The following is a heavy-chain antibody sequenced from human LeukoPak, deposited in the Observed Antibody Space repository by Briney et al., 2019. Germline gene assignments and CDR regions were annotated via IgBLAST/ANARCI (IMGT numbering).Heavy chain of an antibody. Sequence: TGGSLRLSCAASGFTFSRFWMSWVRQAPAKGLEWVANIKQDGSEKYYVDSVKGRFTISRDNAKNSLYLQMNSLRAEDTAVFYCARDGTYTDYDPDFDIWGQGTLVTVSS. CDR3: ARDGTYTDYDPDFDI. CDR1: GFTFSRFW. V-gene: IGHV3-7*04. D-gene: IGHD5-12*01. J-gene: IGHJ4*02. CDR2: IKQDGSEK.